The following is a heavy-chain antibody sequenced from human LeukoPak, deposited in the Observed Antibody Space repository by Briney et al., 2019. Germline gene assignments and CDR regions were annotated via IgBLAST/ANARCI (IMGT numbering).Heavy chain of an antibody. V-gene: IGHV3-20*04. CDR1: GFTFDDYG. CDR3: ARDRTSGSYGNFWYFDL. J-gene: IGHJ2*01. Sequence: PGGSLRLSCAASGFTFDDYGMSWVRQAPGKGLGWVSGINWNGGSTGYADSVKGRFTISRDNAKDSLYLQMNSLRAEDTALYYCARDRTSGSYGNFWYFDLWGRGTLVTVSS. D-gene: IGHD1-26*01. CDR2: INWNGGST.